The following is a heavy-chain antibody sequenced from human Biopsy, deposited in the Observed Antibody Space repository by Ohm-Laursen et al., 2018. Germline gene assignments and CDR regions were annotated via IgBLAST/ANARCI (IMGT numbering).Heavy chain of an antibody. J-gene: IGHJ4*02. D-gene: IGHD3-9*01. CDR3: LREAATGCYRTADF. V-gene: IGHV3-30*03. Sequence: SSLRLSCAASGFTLSSHGMHWVRQAPGKGLEWVAHFSYDGINKHYADSVKGRFTISRDNSKNTLSLQMNSLRVEDTAMYYCLREAATGCYRTADFWGQGTLVTVSS. CDR1: GFTLSSHG. CDR2: FSYDGINK.